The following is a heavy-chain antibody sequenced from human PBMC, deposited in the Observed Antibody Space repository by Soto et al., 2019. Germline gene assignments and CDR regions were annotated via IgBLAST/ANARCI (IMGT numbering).Heavy chain of an antibody. CDR3: ARHSPYYYDSSGYYYDGAFDI. CDR1: GGSISSYY. V-gene: IGHV4-59*08. Sequence: TSEALSLTCTVSGGSISSYYWSWIRQPPGKGLEWIGYIYYSGSTNYNPSLKSRVTISVDTSKNQFSLKLSSVTAADTAVYYCARHSPYYYDSSGYYYDGAFDIWGQGTMVTV. J-gene: IGHJ3*02. D-gene: IGHD3-22*01. CDR2: IYYSGST.